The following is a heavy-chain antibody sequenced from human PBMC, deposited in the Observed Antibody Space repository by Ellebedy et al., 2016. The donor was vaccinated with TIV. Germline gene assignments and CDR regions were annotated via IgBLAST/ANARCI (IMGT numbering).Heavy chain of an antibody. J-gene: IGHJ5*02. CDR3: AREGAYGDYSQVSFPFDP. D-gene: IGHD4-17*01. V-gene: IGHV3-7*01. Sequence: GGSLRLSCAASGFSFRSYWMSWVRQAPGKGLEWVASIRQDGNEKDYVDSVKGRFTISRDNGKNSLDLQMNSLRAEDTALYYCAREGAYGDYSQVSFPFDPWGQGTRVAVSS. CDR2: IRQDGNEK. CDR1: GFSFRSYW.